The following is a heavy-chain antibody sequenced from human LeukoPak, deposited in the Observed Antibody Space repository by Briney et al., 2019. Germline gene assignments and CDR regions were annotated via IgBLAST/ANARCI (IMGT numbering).Heavy chain of an antibody. CDR1: GGSFSGYY. D-gene: IGHD6-6*01. V-gene: IGHV4-34*01. CDR2: INHSGST. J-gene: IGHJ4*02. CDR3: ARGYSSSNPFDY. Sequence: KSSETLSLTCAVYGGSFSGYYWSWIRQPPGKGLEWIGEINHSGSTNYNPSLKSRVTISVDTSKNQFSLKLSSVTAADTAVYYCARGYSSSNPFDYWGQGTLVTVSS.